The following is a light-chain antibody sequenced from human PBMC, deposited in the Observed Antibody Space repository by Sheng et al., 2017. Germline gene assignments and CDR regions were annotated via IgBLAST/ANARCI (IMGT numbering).Light chain of an antibody. CDR1: QGISSW. J-gene: IGKJ2*03. V-gene: IGKV3D-11*01. CDR2: AAS. Sequence: TQSPSSVSASVGDRVTITCRASQGISSWLAWYQQKPGQAPRLLIYAASNRATGIPTRFGGSGSGTDFTLTISSLEPEDFAVYYCQQHSTWPEYSFGQGTRLE. CDR3: QQHSTWPEYS.